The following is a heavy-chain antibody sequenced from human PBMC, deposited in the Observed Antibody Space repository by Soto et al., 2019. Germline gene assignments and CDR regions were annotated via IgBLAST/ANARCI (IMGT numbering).Heavy chain of an antibody. Sequence: QVQLQESGPGLVKPSETLSLTCTISGGSISTYFWSWIRQPPGKGLEWIGAISYSGSTDYSPSLNSRVTISLDTSTKQLSLKLTSVSAADTAIYSCARNWFAVAGRYHFDHGGHGILVTVSS. CDR1: GGSISTYF. D-gene: IGHD6-19*01. CDR2: ISYSGST. J-gene: IGHJ4*01. V-gene: IGHV4-59*01. CDR3: ARNWFAVAGRYHFDH.